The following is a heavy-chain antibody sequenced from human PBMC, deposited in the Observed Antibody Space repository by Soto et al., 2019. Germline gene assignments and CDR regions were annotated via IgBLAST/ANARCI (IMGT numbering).Heavy chain of an antibody. Sequence: EVHLLESGGGFLQPGGSLRLSCAASGFSFSIFAMNWVRQAPGKGLEWVSAFSSGGGTTLYADSVKGRFTISRDNSKNTVSVQKNSLRAEDTAVYYGVRGYSYVWGKGTLVTVSS. CDR3: VRGYSYV. CDR2: FSSGGGTT. CDR1: GFSFSIFA. V-gene: IGHV3-23*01. D-gene: IGHD5-18*01. J-gene: IGHJ4*02.